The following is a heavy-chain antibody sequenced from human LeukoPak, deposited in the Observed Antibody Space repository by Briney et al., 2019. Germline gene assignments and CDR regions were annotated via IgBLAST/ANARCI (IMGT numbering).Heavy chain of an antibody. Sequence: PGVSLRLSCAASEFTFSSHAMIWVRQAPGKGLEWVSAISGSGGSTYYADSVKGRFTISRDNSKNTLYLQMNSLRAEDTAVYYCARPVTLYDSSGYYYGPTVATDYWGQGTLVTVSS. D-gene: IGHD3-22*01. J-gene: IGHJ4*02. CDR2: ISGSGGST. V-gene: IGHV3-23*01. CDR1: EFTFSSHA. CDR3: ARPVTLYDSSGYYYGPTVATDY.